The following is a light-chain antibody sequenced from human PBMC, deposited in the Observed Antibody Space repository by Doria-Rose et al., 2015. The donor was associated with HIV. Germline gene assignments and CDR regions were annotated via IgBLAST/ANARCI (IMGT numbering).Light chain of an antibody. CDR1: QTVSTY. CDR3: QQTYSSPPWT. CDR2: AAS. V-gene: IGKV1-39*01. Sequence: MTKSPSSLTASIGDRVTITCRASQTVSTYLNWFQQEPGKAPKLLIYAASRLQSGVPSRFSGSGSGTDFTLTISGLQPGDFATYYCQQTYSSPPWTFGQGTKVEMK. J-gene: IGKJ1*01.